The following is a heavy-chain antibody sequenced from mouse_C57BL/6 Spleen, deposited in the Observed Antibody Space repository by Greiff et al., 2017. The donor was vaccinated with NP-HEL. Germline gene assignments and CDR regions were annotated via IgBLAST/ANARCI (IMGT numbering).Heavy chain of an antibody. V-gene: IGHV5-4*01. J-gene: IGHJ2*01. CDR3: ARDASYGKSFDY. CDR1: RFTFSSYA. Sequence: EVQLVESGGGLVKPGGSLKLSCAASRFTFSSYAMSWVRQTPEKRLEWVATISDGGSYTYYPDNVKGRFTISRDNAKNNLYLQMSHLKSEDTAMYYCARDASYGKSFDYWGQGTTLTVSS. D-gene: IGHD2-10*01. CDR2: ISDGGSYT.